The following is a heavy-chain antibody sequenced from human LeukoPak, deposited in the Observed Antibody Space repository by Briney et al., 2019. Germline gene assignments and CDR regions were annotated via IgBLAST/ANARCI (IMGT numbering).Heavy chain of an antibody. J-gene: IGHJ4*02. CDR2: IYHSGST. Sequence: SETLSLTCTVSGYSISSGYYWGWIRQPPGKGLEWIGSIYHSGSTYYNPSLKSRVTISVDTSKNQFSLKLSSVTAADTAVYYWASSPWRVGGNYWGQGTLVTVSS. CDR1: GYSISSGYY. V-gene: IGHV4-38-2*02. CDR3: ASSPWRVGGNY. D-gene: IGHD3-16*01.